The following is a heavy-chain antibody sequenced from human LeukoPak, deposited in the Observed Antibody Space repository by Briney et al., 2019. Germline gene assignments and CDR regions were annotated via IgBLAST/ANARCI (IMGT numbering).Heavy chain of an antibody. J-gene: IGHJ5*02. CDR1: GYTFTTYG. Sequence: ASVKVSCKASGYTFTTYGITWVRQAPGQGLEWMGWISPYNGNTNYAQNFQGRVTMTTDTSTSTAYMELMSLRSDDTAVYYCARGGAYCSGGSCPYNWFDPWGQGTLVTVSS. CDR2: ISPYNGNT. CDR3: ARGGAYCSGGSCPYNWFDP. D-gene: IGHD2-15*01. V-gene: IGHV1-18*01.